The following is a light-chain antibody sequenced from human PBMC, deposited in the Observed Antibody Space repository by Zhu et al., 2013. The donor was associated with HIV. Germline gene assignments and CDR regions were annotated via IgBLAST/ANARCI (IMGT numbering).Light chain of an antibody. V-gene: IGKV4-1*01. CDR2: WAS. J-gene: IGKJ2*03. CDR1: QNLLYSSDNKNY. Sequence: DIVMTQSPDSLAVSLGERATINCKSSQNLLYSSDNKNYLAWYQQKPGQSPKVLIYWASARESGVPDRFSGSGSGTDFTLTISSLQAEDVAVYYCQEYYSTPYSFGQGTKLEIK. CDR3: QEYYSTPYS.